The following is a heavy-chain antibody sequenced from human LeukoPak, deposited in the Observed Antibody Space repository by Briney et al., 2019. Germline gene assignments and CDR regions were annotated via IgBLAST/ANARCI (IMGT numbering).Heavy chain of an antibody. CDR2: INPSGGST. Sequence: ASVKVSCKASGYTFTSYYMHWVRQAPGQGLEWMGIINPSGGSTSYAQKFQGRVTMTRDTSTSTVYMELSSLRSEDTAVYYCARDGSNVVAAATPGRYFDYWGQGTLVTVSS. CDR3: ARDGSNVVAAATPGRYFDY. V-gene: IGHV1-46*01. D-gene: IGHD2-15*01. CDR1: GYTFTSYY. J-gene: IGHJ4*02.